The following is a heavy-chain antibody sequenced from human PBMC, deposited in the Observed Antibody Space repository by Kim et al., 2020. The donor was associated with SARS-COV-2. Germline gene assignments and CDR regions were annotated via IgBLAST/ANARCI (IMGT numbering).Heavy chain of an antibody. V-gene: IGHV3-9*01. D-gene: IGHD2-15*01. J-gene: IGHJ4*02. CDR1: GFTFDDYA. CDR3: AKDWGYCSGGSCPPTYFDY. CDR2: ISWNSGSI. Sequence: GGSLRLSCAASGFTFDDYAMHWVRQAPGKGLEWVSGISWNSGSIGYADSVKGRFTISRDNAKNSLYLQMNSLRAEDTALYYCAKDWGYCSGGSCPPTYFDYWGQGTLVTVSS.